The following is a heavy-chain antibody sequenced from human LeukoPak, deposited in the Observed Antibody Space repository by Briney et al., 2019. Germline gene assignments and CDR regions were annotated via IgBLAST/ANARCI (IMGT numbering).Heavy chain of an antibody. D-gene: IGHD2-15*01. CDR2: IYYSGST. CDR3: ARHGRSCYPCPFDY. V-gene: IGHV4-39*01. CDR1: GGSISSSSYY. J-gene: IGHJ4*02. Sequence: SETLSLTCTVSGGSISSSSYYWGWIRRPPGKGLEWIGSIYYSGSTYYNPSLKSRVTISVDTSKNQFSLKLSSVTAADTAVYYCARHGRSCYPCPFDYWGQGTLVTVSS.